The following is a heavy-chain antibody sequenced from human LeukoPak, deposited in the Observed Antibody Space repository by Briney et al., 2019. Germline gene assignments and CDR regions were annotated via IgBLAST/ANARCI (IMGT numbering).Heavy chain of an antibody. CDR1: GYTFTSHY. CDR2: INPTGSTT. Sequence: VASVKVSCKASGYTFTSHYMHWVRQAPGQGLEWMGVINPTGSTTTYAKKLQGRVIMTRDTSTNTDYMELSNLRSEDTAVYYCARDRTAGFDYWGQGTLVTVSS. CDR3: ARDRTAGFDY. V-gene: IGHV1-46*04. J-gene: IGHJ4*02.